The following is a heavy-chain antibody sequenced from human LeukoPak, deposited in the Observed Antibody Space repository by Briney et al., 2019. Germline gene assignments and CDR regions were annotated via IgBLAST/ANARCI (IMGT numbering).Heavy chain of an antibody. CDR3: AAYYYGSGSCGQFDY. CDR2: INWNGGST. Sequence: GGSLRLSCAASGFTFDDYGMSGVRQAPGKGLEWVSGINWNGGSTGYADSVKGRFTISRDNAKNSLYLQMNSLRAEDTGFYYCAAYYYGSGSCGQFDYWGQGTLVTVSS. V-gene: IGHV3-20*04. J-gene: IGHJ4*02. CDR1: GFTFDDYG. D-gene: IGHD3-10*01.